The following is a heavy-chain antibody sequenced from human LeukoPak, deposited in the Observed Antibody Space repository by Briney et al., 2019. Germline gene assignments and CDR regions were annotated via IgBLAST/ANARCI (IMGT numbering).Heavy chain of an antibody. J-gene: IGHJ4*02. CDR3: ARGVDDIAVAGHFDY. D-gene: IGHD6-19*01. CDR1: GGSISNYY. V-gene: IGHV4-59*01. Sequence: QSSETLSLTCTVSGGSISNYYWSWIRQPPGKGLEWIGYIYYSGSTNYNPSLKSRVTISVDTSKNQFSLKLRSVTAADTAVYYCARGVDDIAVAGHFDYWGQGTLVTVSS. CDR2: IYYSGST.